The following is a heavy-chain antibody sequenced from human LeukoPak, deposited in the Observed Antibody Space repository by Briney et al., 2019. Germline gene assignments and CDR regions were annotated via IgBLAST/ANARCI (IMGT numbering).Heavy chain of an antibody. J-gene: IGHJ4*02. CDR3: ARHTVNVGNDY. CDR2: INHSGST. V-gene: IGHV4-34*01. CDR1: GGSFSGYY. D-gene: IGHD4-17*01. Sequence: PSETLSLTCAVYGGSFSGYYWSWIRQPPGKGLEWIGEINHSGSTNYNPSLKSRVTISVDTSKNQFSLKLGSVTAADTAVYYCARHTVNVGNDYWGQGTLVTVSS.